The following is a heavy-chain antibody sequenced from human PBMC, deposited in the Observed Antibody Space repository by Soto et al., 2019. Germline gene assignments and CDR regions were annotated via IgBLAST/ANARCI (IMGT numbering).Heavy chain of an antibody. Sequence: PGGSLRLSCAASGFTVSSNYMGWVRQAPGKGLEWVSVFYNGGSTYYADSVKDRFTISRDNSKNTLYLQMNSLRAEDTAVYYCAKLWNPPNYYDSSGDPSGDAFDIWGQGTMVTVSS. J-gene: IGHJ3*02. CDR1: GFTVSSNY. D-gene: IGHD3-22*01. CDR3: AKLWNPPNYYDSSGDPSGDAFDI. CDR2: FYNGGST. V-gene: IGHV3-66*04.